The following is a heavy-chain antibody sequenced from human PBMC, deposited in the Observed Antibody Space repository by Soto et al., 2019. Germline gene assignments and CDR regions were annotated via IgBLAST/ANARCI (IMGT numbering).Heavy chain of an antibody. CDR2: IWYDGSNK. J-gene: IGHJ6*02. CDR1: GFTFSSYG. V-gene: IGHV3-33*01. Sequence: GGSLRLSCAASGFTFSSYGMHWVRQAPGKGLEWVAVIWYDGSNKYYADSVKGRFTISRDNSKNTLYLQMNSLRAEDTAVYYCARDPHMDYDFWSGYPTYYGMDVWGQGTTVTVSS. D-gene: IGHD3-3*01. CDR3: ARDPHMDYDFWSGYPTYYGMDV.